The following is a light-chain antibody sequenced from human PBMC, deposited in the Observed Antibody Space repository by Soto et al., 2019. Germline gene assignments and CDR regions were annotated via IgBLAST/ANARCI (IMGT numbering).Light chain of an antibody. J-gene: IGKJ5*01. CDR1: QNVWTS. CDR3: KQYKNWPPIT. CDR2: GAS. Sequence: EIVMTQSPAILSVSPGERATLSCRASQNVWTSVAWYQQKPGQAPRLLIYGASTRATGIPARFSGSGSGTEFTLSISSLQSEDSAVYYCKQYKNWPPITFGQGTRLEIK. V-gene: IGKV3-15*01.